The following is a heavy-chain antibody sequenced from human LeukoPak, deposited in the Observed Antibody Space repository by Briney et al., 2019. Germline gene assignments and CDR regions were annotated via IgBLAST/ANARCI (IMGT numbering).Heavy chain of an antibody. D-gene: IGHD3-10*01. CDR2: INHSGST. J-gene: IGHJ5*02. V-gene: IGHV4-34*01. Sequence: SETLSLTCAVYGGSFSGYYWSWIRHPPGKGLEWIGEINHSGSTNYNPSLKSRVTISVDTSKNQFSLKLSSVTAADTAVYYCARGARRIILWFGERFYPWGQGTLVTVSS. CDR3: ARGARRIILWFGERFYP. CDR1: GGSFSGYY.